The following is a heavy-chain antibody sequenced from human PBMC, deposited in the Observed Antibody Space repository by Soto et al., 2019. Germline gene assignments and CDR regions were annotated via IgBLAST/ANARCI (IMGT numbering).Heavy chain of an antibody. CDR1: GFTVSSKY. Sequence: EVQLVESGGGLVQPGGSLRLSCVASGFTVSSKYMSWVRQAPGKGLEWVSVLYSGGSTYYADSVRDRFTISRDNSRNTLYLQMTSLRVEDTAIYYCAGAPRGERLLDFDYWGRGTLVTVSS. CDR2: LYSGGST. CDR3: AGAPRGERLLDFDY. V-gene: IGHV3-66*01. D-gene: IGHD6-25*01. J-gene: IGHJ4*02.